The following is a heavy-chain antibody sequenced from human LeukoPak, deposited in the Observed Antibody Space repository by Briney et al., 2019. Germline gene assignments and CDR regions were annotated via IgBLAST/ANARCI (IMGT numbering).Heavy chain of an antibody. Sequence: ASVKVSCKASGGTFSSYAISWVRQAPGQGLEWMGWISTYNGNTNYAQKLQGRVTMTTDTSTSIAYMELRSLRSDDTAVYYCARGGGSYAHALAFDYWGQGTLVTVSS. J-gene: IGHJ4*02. D-gene: IGHD1-26*01. V-gene: IGHV1-18*01. CDR3: ARGGGSYAHALAFDY. CDR1: GGTFSSYA. CDR2: ISTYNGNT.